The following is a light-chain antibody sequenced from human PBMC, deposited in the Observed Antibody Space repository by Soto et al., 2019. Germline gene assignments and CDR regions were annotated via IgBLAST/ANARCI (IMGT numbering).Light chain of an antibody. CDR3: SSYTRSFTVV. J-gene: IGLJ2*01. V-gene: IGLV2-14*01. CDR1: SSDIGGYNF. Sequence: QSVLTQPASVSGSPGQSITISCTGDSSDIGGYNFVSWFQHHPGKAPKLMIYEVSHRPSGVSHRFSGSKSGTTASLTISGLQAEDEADYYCSSYTRSFTVVFGGGTKVTVL. CDR2: EVS.